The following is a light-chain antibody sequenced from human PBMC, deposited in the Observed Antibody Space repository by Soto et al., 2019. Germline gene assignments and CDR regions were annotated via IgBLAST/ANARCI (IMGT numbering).Light chain of an antibody. CDR2: GAS. Sequence: EIVLTQSPGTLSLSPGETATLSCRASQNVPVTYLAWYQQKPGQAPSLLVFGASGRAIGIPDRFSGSGSGTDFTLTISRLEPEDFAVYYCQQFGSSFITRGQGTRLEIK. J-gene: IGKJ5*01. CDR3: QQFGSSFIT. V-gene: IGKV3-20*01. CDR1: QNVPVTY.